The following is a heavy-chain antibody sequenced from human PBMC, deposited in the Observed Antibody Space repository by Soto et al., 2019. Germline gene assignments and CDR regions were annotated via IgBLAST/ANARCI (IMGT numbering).Heavy chain of an antibody. CDR1: GGSFSSSSLY. D-gene: IGHD2-15*01. CDR3: AKGGDYSPPDI. CDR2: IYYSGTT. V-gene: IGHV4-39*02. J-gene: IGHJ6*02. Sequence: QLQLQESGPGLMEPSETLSLTCTVSGGSFSSSSLYWGWIRQPPGKGLEWIGSIYYSGTTYYNPSFGTRATVSIDSPRSQFSLELTSVIVADSAVFYCAKGGDYSPPDIWGQGTTVTVSS.